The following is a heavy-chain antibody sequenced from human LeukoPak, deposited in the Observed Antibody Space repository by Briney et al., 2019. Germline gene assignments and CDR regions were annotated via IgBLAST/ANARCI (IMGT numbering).Heavy chain of an antibody. V-gene: IGHV1-18*01. Sequence: ASVKVSCKASGYTFTSYGISWVRQAPGQGLEWMGWISAYNGNTNYAQKLQGRVTMTTDTSTSTAYMELRSLRSDDTAVYYCARVNSGSPVYYYYYYMDVWGKGTTVTVSS. J-gene: IGHJ6*03. CDR3: ARVNSGSPVYYYYYYMDV. CDR1: GYTFTSYG. D-gene: IGHD1-26*01. CDR2: ISAYNGNT.